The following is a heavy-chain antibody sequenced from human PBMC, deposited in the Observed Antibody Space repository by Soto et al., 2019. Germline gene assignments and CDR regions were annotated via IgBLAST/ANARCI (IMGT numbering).Heavy chain of an antibody. D-gene: IGHD5-12*01. V-gene: IGHV4-4*09. Sequence: SETLSLTCTVSGGIDSHYWSWIRQAPGKGPEWIGYIYDSGYTNYKPSLKSRLTISIDMSKNQFSLNLSSVTAADTAVYYCAGVCAVVATRYYCDYMDVWGKGTTVSVSS. CDR2: IYDSGYT. CDR3: AGVCAVVATRYYCDYMDV. CDR1: GGIDSHY. J-gene: IGHJ6*03.